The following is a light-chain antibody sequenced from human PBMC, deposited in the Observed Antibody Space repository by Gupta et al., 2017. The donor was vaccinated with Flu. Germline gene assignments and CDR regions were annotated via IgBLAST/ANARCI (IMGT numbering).Light chain of an antibody. J-gene: IGKJ1*01. CDR3: QQDGASRP. Sequence: PGALSLSPGERATLSCRADQSVDSRYMGWYQQKPGQAPRRLIYAASNRATGGPDRFSGSGSGTDFTLTRIRREAGDFAVYNWQQDGASRPFGQGTKLEIK. CDR2: AAS. CDR1: QSVDSRY. V-gene: IGKV3-20*01.